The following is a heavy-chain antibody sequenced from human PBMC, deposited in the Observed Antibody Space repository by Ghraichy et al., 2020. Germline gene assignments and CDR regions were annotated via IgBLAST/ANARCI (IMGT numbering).Heavy chain of an antibody. CDR1: GFSFSTSA. CDR3: ARDCSGWYRNSFDCFDP. V-gene: IGHV3-30-3*01. CDR2: MSYDGSNI. J-gene: IGHJ5*02. D-gene: IGHD6-19*01. Sequence: GGSLRLSCAASGFSFSTSAMHWVRQPPGKGLEWVAVMSYDGSNIHYEDSVRGRFTISRDNSKNTLYLQMNSLRAEDTALYFCARDCSGWYRNSFDCFDPWGQGTLVTVSS.